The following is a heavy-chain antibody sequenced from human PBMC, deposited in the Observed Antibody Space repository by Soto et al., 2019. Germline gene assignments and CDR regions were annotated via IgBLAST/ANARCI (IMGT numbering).Heavy chain of an antibody. J-gene: IGHJ1*01. CDR2: INAGIDNT. D-gene: IGHD1-26*01. Sequence: ASVKVSFKASGYPFTRYTMYWVRQAPGQSLEWMGWINAGIDNTKYSQNFQGRVTITRDTSATTAYMELSSLTSEDTAVYYCARARSGGPTEYIEYWGQGTLVTVSS. V-gene: IGHV1-3*01. CDR3: ARARSGGPTEYIEY. CDR1: GYPFTRYT.